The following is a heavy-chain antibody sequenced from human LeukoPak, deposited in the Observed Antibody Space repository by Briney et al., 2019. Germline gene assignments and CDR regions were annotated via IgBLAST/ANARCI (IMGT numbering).Heavy chain of an antibody. Sequence: ALVKVSCKASGYTFTSYYMHWVRQAPGQGLEWMGLINPSGGSTSYAQKFQGRVTMTRDTSTSTVCMELSSLRSEDTAVYYCAGEADYMGSGYRGAFDIWGQGTMVTVSS. D-gene: IGHD3-22*01. J-gene: IGHJ3*02. CDR3: AGEADYMGSGYRGAFDI. CDR2: INPSGGST. CDR1: GYTFTSYY. V-gene: IGHV1-46*01.